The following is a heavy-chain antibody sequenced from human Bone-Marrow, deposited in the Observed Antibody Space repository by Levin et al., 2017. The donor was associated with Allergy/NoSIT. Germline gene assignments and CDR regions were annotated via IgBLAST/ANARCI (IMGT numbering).Heavy chain of an antibody. CDR1: GFTFRSYG. CDR3: AKKGASGPDY. Sequence: LSLTCAASGFTFRSYGVHWVRQAPGKGLEWVAVISYDGSNKFYADSVKGRFTISRDNSKNTLWLQMSSLRPEDTAVYYCAKKGASGPDYWGQGTLVTVSS. D-gene: IGHD6-19*01. CDR2: ISYDGSNK. J-gene: IGHJ4*02. V-gene: IGHV3-30*18.